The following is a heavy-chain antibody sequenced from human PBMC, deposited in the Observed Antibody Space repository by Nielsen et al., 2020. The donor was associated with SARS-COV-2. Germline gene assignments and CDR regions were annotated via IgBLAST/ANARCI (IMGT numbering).Heavy chain of an antibody. CDR2: ISGSGGST. CDR1: GFTFSSYA. V-gene: IGHV3-23*01. D-gene: IGHD4-17*01. Sequence: GESLKISCAASGFTFSSYAMSWVRQAPGKGLEWVSAISGSGGSTYYADSVKGRFTISRDNSENTLYLQMNSLRAEDTAVYYCAKDILEATVTNGEGYFDYWGQVTLVTVSS. J-gene: IGHJ4*02. CDR3: AKDILEATVTNGEGYFDY.